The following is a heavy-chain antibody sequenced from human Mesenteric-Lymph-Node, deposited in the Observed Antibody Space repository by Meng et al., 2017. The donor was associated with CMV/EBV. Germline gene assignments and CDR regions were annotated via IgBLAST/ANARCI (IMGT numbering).Heavy chain of an antibody. Sequence: RLSCAASGFTFSSYAMSWVRQAPGKGLEWVSVIYSGGSSTYYADSVKGRFTISRDNSKNTLYLQMNSLRAEDTAVYYCAKDEGWFDPWGQGTLVTVSS. CDR1: GFTFSSYA. CDR2: IYSGGSST. V-gene: IGHV3-23*03. J-gene: IGHJ5*02. CDR3: AKDEGWFDP.